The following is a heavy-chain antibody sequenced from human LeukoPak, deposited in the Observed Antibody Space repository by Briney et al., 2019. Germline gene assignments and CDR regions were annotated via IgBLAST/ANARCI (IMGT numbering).Heavy chain of an antibody. J-gene: IGHJ4*02. CDR3: ARLGSFEDY. CDR1: GESVSSKSAT. CDR2: TYYRSKWYN. V-gene: IGHV6-1*01. D-gene: IGHD1-26*01. Sequence: SQTLSLTCAISGESVSSKSATWNWVRQSPSRGLEWLGRTYYRSKWYNDYALSVNSRITINPDTSKNQFSLQLNSVTPEDTAVYYCARLGSFEDYWGQGTLVTVSS.